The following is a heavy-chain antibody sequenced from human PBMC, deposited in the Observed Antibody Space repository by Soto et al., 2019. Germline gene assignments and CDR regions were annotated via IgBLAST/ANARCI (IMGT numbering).Heavy chain of an antibody. D-gene: IGHD1-26*01. CDR3: ARTSGSYFFFDY. CDR2: IYYSGST. J-gene: IGHJ4*02. Sequence: QVQLQESGPGLVKPSETLSLTCTVSGGSISSYYWSWIRQPPGKGLEWIGYIYYSGSTNYNPSLKSRVTISVDTSKNQFSLKLSSVTAADTAVYYCARTSGSYFFFDYWGQGTLVTVSS. V-gene: IGHV4-59*01. CDR1: GGSISSYY.